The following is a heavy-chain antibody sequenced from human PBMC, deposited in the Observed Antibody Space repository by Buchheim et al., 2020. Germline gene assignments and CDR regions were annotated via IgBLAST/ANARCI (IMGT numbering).Heavy chain of an antibody. J-gene: IGHJ4*02. Sequence: VQLVESGGGVVQPGRSLRLSCAVSGVSIDTYGMHWVRQAPGKGLEWVAVISNDGSTKDYADSVKGRFTISRDNAKNVRYLQMNSLRPEDTAVYYCAKDRYCPSPSCPTDYWGQGTL. D-gene: IGHD2-2*01. V-gene: IGHV3-30*18. CDR1: GVSIDTYG. CDR2: ISNDGSTK. CDR3: AKDRYCPSPSCPTDY.